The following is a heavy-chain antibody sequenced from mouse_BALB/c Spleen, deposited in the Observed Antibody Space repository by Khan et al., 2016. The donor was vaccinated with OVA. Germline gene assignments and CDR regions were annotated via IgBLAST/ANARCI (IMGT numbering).Heavy chain of an antibody. CDR2: INPTSGYT. V-gene: IGHV1-7*01. Sequence: VQLQESGAELAKPGASVKMSCKASGYTFTTYWMHWVKQRPGQGLEWIGYINPTSGYTDYNDKFKDRATLSADKSSSTAYMQLNSLTSEDSAVYYWTRDRLDYWGKGTTLTVSS. J-gene: IGHJ2*01. CDR3: TRDRLDY. CDR1: GYTFTTYW.